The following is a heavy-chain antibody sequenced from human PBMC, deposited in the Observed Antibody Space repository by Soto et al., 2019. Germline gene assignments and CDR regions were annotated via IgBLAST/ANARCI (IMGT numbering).Heavy chain of an antibody. CDR3: ARGHCSGGSCRYYYYYMDV. V-gene: IGHV1-69*02. Sequence: ASVKVSCKASGGTFSSYTISWVRQAPGQGLEWMGRIIPILGIANYAQKFQGRVTITADKSTSTAYMELSSLRSEDTAVYYCARGHCSGGSCRYYYYYMDVWGKGTTVTVSS. CDR1: GGTFSSYT. J-gene: IGHJ6*03. CDR2: IIPILGIA. D-gene: IGHD2-15*01.